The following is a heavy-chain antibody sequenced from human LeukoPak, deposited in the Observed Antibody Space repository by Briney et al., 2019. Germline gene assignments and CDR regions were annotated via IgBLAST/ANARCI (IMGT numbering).Heavy chain of an antibody. D-gene: IGHD2-15*01. CDR3: ARGYNWFDP. V-gene: IGHV4-61*02. CDR2: IYTSGST. Sequence: SETLSLTCTVSGGSISSGSYYWGWIRQPAGKGREWNGRIYTSGSTNYNPSLKSRVTISVDTSKNQFSLKLSSVTAAATAVYYCARGYNWFDPWGQGTLVTVSS. J-gene: IGHJ5*02. CDR1: GGSISSGSYY.